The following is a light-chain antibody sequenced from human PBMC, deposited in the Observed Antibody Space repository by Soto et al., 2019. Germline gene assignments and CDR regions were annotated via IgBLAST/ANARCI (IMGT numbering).Light chain of an antibody. CDR1: QGISSY. J-gene: IGKJ5*01. CDR2: AAS. V-gene: IGKV1-8*01. CDR3: QQYYSYPIT. Sequence: AIRMTQSPSSLSASTGDRVTITCRASQGISSYLAWYQQKPGKAPKLLIYAASTLQSGVPSRFSGSGSGTDFTLTISCLQSEDFATYYCQQYYSYPITVGHGTRLEIK.